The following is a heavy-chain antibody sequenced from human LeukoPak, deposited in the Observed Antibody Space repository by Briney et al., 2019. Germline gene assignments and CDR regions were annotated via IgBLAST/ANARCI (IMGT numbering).Heavy chain of an antibody. CDR3: ARVLIRGTYYFDY. D-gene: IGHD3-10*01. CDR2: ISSSSSYI. J-gene: IGHJ4*02. Sequence: PGGSLRLSCAASGFTFSSYSMNWVRQAPGKGLEWVSSISSSSSYIYYADSVKGRFTISRDNAKSSLYLQMNSLRAEDTAVYYCARVLIRGTYYFDYWGQGTLVTVSS. V-gene: IGHV3-21*01. CDR1: GFTFSSYS.